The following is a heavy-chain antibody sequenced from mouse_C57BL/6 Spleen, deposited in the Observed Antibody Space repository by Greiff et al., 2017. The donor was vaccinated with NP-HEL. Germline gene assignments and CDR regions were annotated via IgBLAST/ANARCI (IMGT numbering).Heavy chain of an antibody. CDR3: ARRGGYPGYFDV. J-gene: IGHJ1*03. V-gene: IGHV1-82*01. Sequence: QVQLQQSGPELVKPGASVKISCKASGYAFSSSWMNWVKQRPGKGLEWIGRIYPGDGDTNYNGKFKGKATLTADKSSSTAYMQLSSLTSEDSAVYFCARRGGYPGYFDVWGTGTTVTVSS. CDR2: IYPGDGDT. D-gene: IGHD2-2*01. CDR1: GYAFSSSW.